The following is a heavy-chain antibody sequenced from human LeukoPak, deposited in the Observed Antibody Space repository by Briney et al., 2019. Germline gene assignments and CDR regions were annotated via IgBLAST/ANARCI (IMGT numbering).Heavy chain of an antibody. CDR2: IVGSGDST. Sequence: GESLKISCAASGFTFSNYAMNWVRQAPGKGLEWVSTIVGSGDSTYYADSVKGRFTISRDNSKNTLYLPMNSLRAEDTAIYYCAKDGTPSAYSRNDYWGQGTLVTVSS. D-gene: IGHD6-13*01. J-gene: IGHJ4*02. CDR1: GFTFSNYA. V-gene: IGHV3-23*01. CDR3: AKDGTPSAYSRNDY.